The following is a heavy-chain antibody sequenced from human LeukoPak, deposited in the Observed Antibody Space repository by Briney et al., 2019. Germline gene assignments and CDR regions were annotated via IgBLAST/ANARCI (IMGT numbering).Heavy chain of an antibody. CDR1: GFTFSSYA. V-gene: IGHV3-30-3*01. J-gene: IGHJ4*02. D-gene: IGHD3-22*01. Sequence: SGGSLRLSCAASGFTFSSYAMHWVRQAPGKGLEWVAVISYDGSNKYYADSVKGRFTISRDNSKNTLYLQMNSLRAEDTAVYNCARGGGRGYYDSSGYGLHWGQGTLVTVSS. CDR2: ISYDGSNK. CDR3: ARGGGRGYYDSSGYGLH.